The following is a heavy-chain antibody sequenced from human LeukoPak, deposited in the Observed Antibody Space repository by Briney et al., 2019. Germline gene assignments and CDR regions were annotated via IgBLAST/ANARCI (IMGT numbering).Heavy chain of an antibody. J-gene: IGHJ4*02. CDR3: ARAVNGSYLGY. V-gene: IGHV1-46*01. D-gene: IGHD3-10*01. CDR2: ITPSGGST. CDR1: GYTVANYY. Sequence: ASVKVSCKASGYTVANYYMHWVRQPPGHGLEWMGVITPSGGSTVYAQKFQGRVTVTRDTSTSTIYMDLSSLRSEDTAVYSCARAVNGSYLGYWGQGTLVTVSS.